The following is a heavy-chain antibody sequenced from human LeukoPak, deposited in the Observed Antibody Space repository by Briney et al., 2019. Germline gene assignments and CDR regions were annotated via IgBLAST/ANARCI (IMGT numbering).Heavy chain of an antibody. CDR3: ARSMALAVGATRAVPTYYYGMDV. D-gene: IGHD1-26*01. Sequence: SETLSLTCAVYGGSFSGYYWSWIRQPPGKGLEWIGEINHSGSTNYNPSLKSRVTISVDTSKNQFSLKLSSVTAADTAVYYCARSMALAVGATRAVPTYYYGMDVWGQGTTVTVSS. J-gene: IGHJ6*02. V-gene: IGHV4-34*01. CDR1: GGSFSGYY. CDR2: INHSGST.